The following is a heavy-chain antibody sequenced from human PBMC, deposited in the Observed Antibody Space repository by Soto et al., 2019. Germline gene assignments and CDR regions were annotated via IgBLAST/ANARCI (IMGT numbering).Heavy chain of an antibody. J-gene: IGHJ4*01. CDR3: TTDSYITVTPVRLDY. CDR2: VKSKTHGGTT. Sequence: GESLRLSGARSRCPFKNAWINWVRQVPGKGLEWVGRVKSKTHGGTTDFAASVKGRFAISRDDSISMAFMRMNSLKIEDTAVYYCTTDSYITVTPVRLDYWGHGTLVTVSS. V-gene: IGHV3-15*07. D-gene: IGHD4-4*01. CDR1: RCPFKNAW.